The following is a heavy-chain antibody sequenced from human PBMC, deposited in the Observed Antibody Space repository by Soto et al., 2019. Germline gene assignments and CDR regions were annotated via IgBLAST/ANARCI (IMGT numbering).Heavy chain of an antibody. CDR3: ARASIVLMVYAPKDDYYGMDV. V-gene: IGHV3-30-3*01. D-gene: IGHD2-8*01. J-gene: IGHJ6*02. CDR1: GFTFSSYA. Sequence: HPGGSLRLSCAASGFTFSSYAMHWVRQAPGKGLEWVAVISYDGSNKYYADSVKGRFTISRDNSKNTLYLQMNSLRAEDTAVYYCARASIVLMVYAPKDDYYGMDVWGQGTTVTVSS. CDR2: ISYDGSNK.